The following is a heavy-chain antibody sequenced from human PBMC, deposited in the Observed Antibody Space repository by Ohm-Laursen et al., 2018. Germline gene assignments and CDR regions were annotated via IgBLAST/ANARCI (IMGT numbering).Heavy chain of an antibody. CDR2: IDHSGST. CDR1: GDSINSRY. V-gene: IGHV4-59*08. J-gene: IGHJ4*02. D-gene: IGHD5-12*01. Sequence: SDTLSLTCTVSGDSINSRYWSWIRQPPGKGLEWIGYIDHSGSTTYSPSLNSRVTMSVDTSKDQFSLKLTSVTAADTAVYYCARHGQKWLRAGFDYWGQGTLVTVSS. CDR3: ARHGQKWLRAGFDY.